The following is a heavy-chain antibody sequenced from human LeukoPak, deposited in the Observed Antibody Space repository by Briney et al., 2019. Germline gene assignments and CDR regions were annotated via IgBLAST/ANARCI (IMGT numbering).Heavy chain of an antibody. CDR1: GFAFSSYS. CDR3: ARGTDYYDSSGYPDY. Sequence: GGSLRLSCAASGFAFSSYSMNWVRQAPGKALEWVSYISSSSTTRYYADSVKGRFTISRDNAKNSLYLQMNSLRDEDTAVYYCARGTDYYDSSGYPDYWGQGTLVTVSS. J-gene: IGHJ4*02. CDR2: ISSSSTTR. D-gene: IGHD3-22*01. V-gene: IGHV3-48*02.